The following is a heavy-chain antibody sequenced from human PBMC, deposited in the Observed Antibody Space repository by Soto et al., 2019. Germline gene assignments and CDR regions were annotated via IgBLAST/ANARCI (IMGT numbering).Heavy chain of an antibody. CDR2: IYYGGST. CDR1: GDSISTDY. V-gene: IGHV4-59*08. D-gene: IGHD7-27*01. J-gene: IGHJ4*02. Sequence: SETLSLXCTVSGDSISTDYWSWIRQSPGKGLEWIGFIYYGGSTNYNPSLKSRVTISVDTPKNQFSLKLSSVTAADTAVYYCAKNWDWGSLVHWGQGTLVTVSS. CDR3: AKNWDWGSLVH.